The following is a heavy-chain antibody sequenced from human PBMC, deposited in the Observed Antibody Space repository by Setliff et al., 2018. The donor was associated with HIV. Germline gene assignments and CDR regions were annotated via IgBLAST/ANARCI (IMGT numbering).Heavy chain of an antibody. CDR2: IDHTGST. CDR3: GGRGGYNDWYFDY. Sequence: PSETLSLTCAVYGGSFSGYYWSWIRQPPGKGLEWLGEIDHTGSTNYNLSLKSRITMSADPSKNQFSLKLSSVTAADTAVYYCGGRGGYNDWYFDYWGQGALVTVSS. J-gene: IGHJ4*02. CDR1: GGSFSGYY. V-gene: IGHV4-34*10. D-gene: IGHD5-12*01.